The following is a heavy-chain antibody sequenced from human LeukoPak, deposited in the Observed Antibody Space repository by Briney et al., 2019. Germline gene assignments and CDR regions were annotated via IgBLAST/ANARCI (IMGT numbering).Heavy chain of an antibody. V-gene: IGHV3-33*01. D-gene: IGHD6-13*01. CDR3: ARGFGGSSWYLIDY. CDR2: IWYDGSNK. CDR1: GFTFSSYG. J-gene: IGHJ4*02. Sequence: GGSLRLSCAASGFTFSSYGMHWVRQAPGKGLEWVAVIWYDGSNKCYADSVKGRFTITRDNSKNTLYLQMNSLRAEDTAVYYCARGFGGSSWYLIDYWGQGTLVTVSS.